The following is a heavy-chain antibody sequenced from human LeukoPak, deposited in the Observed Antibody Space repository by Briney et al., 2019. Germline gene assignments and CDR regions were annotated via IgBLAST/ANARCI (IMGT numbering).Heavy chain of an antibody. CDR3: ARGVSSSWNRFDP. D-gene: IGHD6-13*01. CDR2: INHSGST. Sequence: KPSETLSPTCGVSGGSFSGYYWSWIRQPPGKGLEWIGEINHSGSTNYNPSLKSRVTLSVDTSKNQFSLKLTSVTAADTAVYYCARGVSSSWNRFDPWGQGTLVTVSS. CDR1: GGSFSGYY. J-gene: IGHJ5*02. V-gene: IGHV4-34*01.